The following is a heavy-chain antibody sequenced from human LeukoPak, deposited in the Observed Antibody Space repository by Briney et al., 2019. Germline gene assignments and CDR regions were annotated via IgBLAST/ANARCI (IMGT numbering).Heavy chain of an antibody. V-gene: IGHV3-7*05. CDR2: IKSDGSDK. Sequence: PGGSLRLSCVASGFSFSTYWMSWVRQAPGRELEWVANIKSDGSDKYHVASVKGRFTISRDNGRNSLDLQMNGLRAEDTAVYYCARQMLITVTTFDYWGQGTLVTVSS. J-gene: IGHJ4*02. CDR3: ARQMLITVTTFDY. D-gene: IGHD4-17*01. CDR1: GFSFSTYW.